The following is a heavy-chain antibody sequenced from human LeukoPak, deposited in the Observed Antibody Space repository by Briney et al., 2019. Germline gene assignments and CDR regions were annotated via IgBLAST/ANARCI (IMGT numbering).Heavy chain of an antibody. J-gene: IGHJ4*02. CDR1: GFTFSSYW. CDR2: IKQDGSEK. Sequence: GGPLRLSCAASGFTFSSYWMSWVRQAPGKGLEWVANIKQDGSEKYYVDSVKGRFTISRDNAKNSLYLQMNSLRAEDTAVYYCARVRYGSGSRFDYWGQGTLVTVSS. V-gene: IGHV3-7*03. D-gene: IGHD3-10*01. CDR3: ARVRYGSGSRFDY.